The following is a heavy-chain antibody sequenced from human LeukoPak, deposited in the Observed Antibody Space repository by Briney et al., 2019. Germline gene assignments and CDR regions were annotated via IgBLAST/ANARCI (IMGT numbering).Heavy chain of an antibody. J-gene: IGHJ4*02. Sequence: GGSLRLSCAASGFTFSSYAMSWVRQAPGKGLEWVSAISGSGGSTYYADSVKGRLTISRDNSKNTLYLQMNSLRAEDTAVYYCAKALFRGYSYYFDYWGQGTLVTVSS. V-gene: IGHV3-23*01. CDR2: ISGSGGST. CDR3: AKALFRGYSYYFDY. CDR1: GFTFSSYA. D-gene: IGHD3-22*01.